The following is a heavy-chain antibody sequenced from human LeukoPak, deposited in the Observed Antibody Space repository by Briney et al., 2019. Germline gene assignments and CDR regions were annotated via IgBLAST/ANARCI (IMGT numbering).Heavy chain of an antibody. V-gene: IGHV3-21*01. D-gene: IGHD6-13*01. CDR2: ISSSSIYI. J-gene: IGHJ5*02. CDR3: ARVGYSSSWYNWFDP. Sequence: GGSLRLSCAASGFTFNVYNMNWVRQAPGKGLEWVSSISSSSIYIYYADSVKGRFTISRDNANNSLYLEMNSLRAEDTAVYYCARVGYSSSWYNWFDPWGQGTLVTVSS. CDR1: GFTFNVYN.